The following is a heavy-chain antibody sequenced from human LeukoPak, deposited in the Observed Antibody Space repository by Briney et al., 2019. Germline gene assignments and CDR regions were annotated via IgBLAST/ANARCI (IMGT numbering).Heavy chain of an antibody. V-gene: IGHV4-34*01. Sequence: SETLSLTCAVYGGSFSGYYRSWIRQPPGKGLEWIGEINHSGSTNYNPSLKSRVTISVDTSKNQFSLKLSSVTAADTAVYYCARLGYCSSTSCPPWGQGTLVAVSS. CDR3: ARLGYCSSTSCPP. J-gene: IGHJ5*02. D-gene: IGHD2-2*01. CDR2: INHSGST. CDR1: GGSFSGYY.